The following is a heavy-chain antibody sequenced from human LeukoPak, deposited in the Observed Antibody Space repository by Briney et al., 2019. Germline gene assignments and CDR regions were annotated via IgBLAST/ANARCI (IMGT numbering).Heavy chain of an antibody. J-gene: IGHJ3*02. V-gene: IGHV1-18*01. Sequence: ASVKVSCKASGYTFTSYGISWVRQAPGQGLEWMGWISAYNGNTNYAQKLQGRVTMTTDTSTSTAYMELRSLRSDDTAVYYCARDRSAYDILTGYYWRDAFDIWGQGTMVTVSS. CDR3: ARDRSAYDILTGYYWRDAFDI. CDR2: ISAYNGNT. CDR1: GYTFTSYG. D-gene: IGHD3-9*01.